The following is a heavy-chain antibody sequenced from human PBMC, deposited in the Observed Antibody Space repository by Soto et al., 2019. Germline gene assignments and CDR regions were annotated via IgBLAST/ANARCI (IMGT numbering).Heavy chain of an antibody. Sequence: GASVKVSCKASGYTFTSYGISWVRQAPGQGLEWMGWISAYNGNTNYAQKLQGRVTMTTDTSTSTAYMELRSLRSDDTAVYYCATDFYNWNRRAFIHAFDIWGQGTMVTVSS. CDR3: ATDFYNWNRRAFIHAFDI. D-gene: IGHD1-20*01. CDR1: GYTFTSYG. V-gene: IGHV1-18*01. J-gene: IGHJ3*02. CDR2: ISAYNGNT.